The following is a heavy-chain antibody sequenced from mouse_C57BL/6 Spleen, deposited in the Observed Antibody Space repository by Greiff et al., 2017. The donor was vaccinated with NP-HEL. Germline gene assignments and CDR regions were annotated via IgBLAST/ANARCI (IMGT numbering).Heavy chain of an antibody. V-gene: IGHV2-6*01. J-gene: IGHJ4*01. CDR2: IWGVGST. D-gene: IGHD4-1*01. Sequence: VKLMESGPGLVAPSQSLSITCTVSGFSLTSYGVDWVRQSPGKGLEWLGVIWGVGSTNYNSALKSRLSISKDNSKSQVILKMNSLQTDDTAMYYCARLGRGYAMDYWGQGTSVTVSS. CDR1: GFSLTSYG. CDR3: ARLGRGYAMDY.